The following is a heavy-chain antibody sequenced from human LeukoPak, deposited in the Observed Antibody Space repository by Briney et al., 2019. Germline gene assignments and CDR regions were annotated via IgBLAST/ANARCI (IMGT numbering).Heavy chain of an antibody. D-gene: IGHD5-12*01. V-gene: IGHV3-7*05. CDR1: GFAFSRSW. J-gene: IGHJ4*02. CDR3: ARDSGYSAFDY. Sequence: GGSLRLPCAASGFAFSRSWMAWVRQAPGKGLEWVANMNPDGSTKNYVDSVRGRFTISRDNAKNSLYLQMNSLRADDTAVYYCARDSGYSAFDYWGQGTLVTVSS. CDR2: MNPDGSTK.